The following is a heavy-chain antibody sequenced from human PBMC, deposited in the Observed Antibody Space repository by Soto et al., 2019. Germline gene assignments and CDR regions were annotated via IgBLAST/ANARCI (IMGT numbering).Heavy chain of an antibody. CDR1: GYSISSGYY. CDR2: IYHSGST. CDR3: ARGRSITNDWFDP. J-gene: IGHJ5*02. Sequence: SETLSLTCAVSGYSISSGYYWGWILQPPGKGLEWIGYIYHSGSTYYNPSLKSRVTISVDTSKNQFSLKLSSVTAADTAAYYCARGRSITNDWFDPWGQGTLVTVS. V-gene: IGHV4-38-2*01. D-gene: IGHD3-10*01.